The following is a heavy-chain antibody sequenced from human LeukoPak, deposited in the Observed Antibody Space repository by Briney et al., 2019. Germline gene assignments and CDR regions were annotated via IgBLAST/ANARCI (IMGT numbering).Heavy chain of an antibody. CDR2: IWYDGSNK. D-gene: IGHD1-26*01. CDR1: GFTFSSYG. Sequence: PGGSLRLSCAASGFTFSSYGMHWVRQAPGKGLEWVAVIWYDGSNKYYADSVKGRFTISRDSSKNTLYLQMNSLRAEDTAVYYCARGVGATDFFDYWGQGTLVTVSS. CDR3: ARGVGATDFFDY. V-gene: IGHV3-33*01. J-gene: IGHJ4*02.